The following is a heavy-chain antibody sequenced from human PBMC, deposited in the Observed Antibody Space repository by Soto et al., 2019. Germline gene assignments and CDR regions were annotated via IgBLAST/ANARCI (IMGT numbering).Heavy chain of an antibody. Sequence: GGSLRLSCAASGFTFSSYAMHWVRQAPGKGLEWVAVISYDGSNKYYADSVKGRFTISRDNSKNTLYLQMNSLRAEDTAVYYCARDRLFDYWGQGTLVTVSA. CDR2: ISYDGSNK. V-gene: IGHV3-30-3*01. CDR1: GFTFSSYA. J-gene: IGHJ4*02. CDR3: ARDRLFDY.